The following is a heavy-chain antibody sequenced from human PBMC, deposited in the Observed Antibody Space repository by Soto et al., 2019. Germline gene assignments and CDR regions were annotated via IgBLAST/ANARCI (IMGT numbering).Heavy chain of an antibody. D-gene: IGHD3-3*01. J-gene: IGHJ1*01. CDR1: GGSISSGDYY. V-gene: IGHV4-30-4*01. Sequence: QVQLQESGPGLVKPSQTLSLTCTVSGGSISSGDYYWSWIRQPPGKGLEWIGYIYYSGSTYYNPSLKSRVTISVDTSKNQFSLKLSSVTAADTAVYYCARVSYDFWSGYYRGPGILYWGQGTLVTVSS. CDR2: IYYSGST. CDR3: ARVSYDFWSGYYRGPGILY.